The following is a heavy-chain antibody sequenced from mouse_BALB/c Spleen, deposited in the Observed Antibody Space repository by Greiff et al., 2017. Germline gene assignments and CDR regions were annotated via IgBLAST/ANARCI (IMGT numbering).Heavy chain of an antibody. Sequence: QVHVKQSGAELVKPGASVKLSCKASGYTFTSYYMYWVKQRPGQGLEWIGEINPSNGGTNFNEKFKSKATLTVDKSSSTAYMQLSSLTSEDSAVYYCTRDGYYRFAYWGQGTLVTVSA. CDR2: INPSNGGT. CDR3: TRDGYYRFAY. V-gene: IGHV1S81*02. D-gene: IGHD2-3*01. J-gene: IGHJ3*01. CDR1: GYTFTSYY.